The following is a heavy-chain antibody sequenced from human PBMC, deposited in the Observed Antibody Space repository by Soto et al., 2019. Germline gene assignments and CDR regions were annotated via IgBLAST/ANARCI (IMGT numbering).Heavy chain of an antibody. CDR1: GGSISSYY. CDR3: ARESGYDILTGKYYYYYGMDV. J-gene: IGHJ6*02. Sequence: SQPLSLTWTVSGGSISSYYWSWIRQPPGKGMEGIGYIYYSGSTNHNPPLKSRVTISVDTSKNQFSLKLSSVTAADTAVYYCARESGYDILTGKYYYYYGMDVWGRGTTVTVSS. D-gene: IGHD3-9*01. CDR2: IYYSGST. V-gene: IGHV4-59*01.